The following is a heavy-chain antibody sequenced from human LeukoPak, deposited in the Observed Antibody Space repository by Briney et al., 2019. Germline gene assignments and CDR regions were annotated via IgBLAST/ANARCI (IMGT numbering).Heavy chain of an antibody. CDR2: IYHSGST. CDR3: ARAATGATYYDSISLRGGSRYFDL. D-gene: IGHD3-22*01. CDR1: GGSISSGGYS. J-gene: IGHJ2*01. V-gene: IGHV4-30-2*01. Sequence: PSETLSLTCAVSGGSISSGGYSWSWIRQPPGKGLEWIGYIYHSGSTYYNPSLKSRVTISVDRSKNQFSLKLSSVTAADTAVYYCARAATGATYYDSISLRGGSRYFDLWGRGTLVTVSS.